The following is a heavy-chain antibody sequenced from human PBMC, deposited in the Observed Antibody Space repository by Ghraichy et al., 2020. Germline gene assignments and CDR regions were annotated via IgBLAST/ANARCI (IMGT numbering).Heavy chain of an antibody. V-gene: IGHV3-21*01. D-gene: IGHD2-2*01. CDR3: ARDLSLAMPGGFDY. CDR2: ISSSSTYI. CDR1: GFTFSRYS. J-gene: IGHJ4*02. Sequence: GGSLRLSCAASGFTFSRYSMNWVRQAPGKGLEWVSTISSSSTYIYYADSVKGRFTISRDNAKNSLYLQMNSLRADDTAVYYCARDLSLAMPGGFDYWGQGTLFTVSS.